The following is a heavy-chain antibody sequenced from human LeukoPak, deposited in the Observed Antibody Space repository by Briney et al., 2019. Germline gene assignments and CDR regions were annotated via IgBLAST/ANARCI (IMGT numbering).Heavy chain of an antibody. J-gene: IGHJ5*02. V-gene: IGHV4-34*01. CDR2: INHTGST. D-gene: IGHD3-10*01. Sequence: SETLSLTCAVYGGSFSDYYWSWIRQSPGKGLEWIGEINHTGSTKYNPSLKSRVTISVDTSKNQFSLKLSSVTAADTAVYYCARDRYIYYGSGSYYNVGWFDPWGQGTLVTVSS. CDR3: ARDRYIYYGSGSYYNVGWFDP. CDR1: GGSFSDYY.